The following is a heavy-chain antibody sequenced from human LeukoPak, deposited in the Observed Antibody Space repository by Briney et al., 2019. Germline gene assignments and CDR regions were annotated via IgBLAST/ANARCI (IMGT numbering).Heavy chain of an antibody. J-gene: IGHJ4*02. D-gene: IGHD3-22*01. CDR3: ARGPRDTMIDY. V-gene: IGHV1-46*01. CDR2: INPSGGST. Sequence: ASVKVSCKASGYTSTSYYMHWVRQAPGQGLEWMGIINPSGGSTSYAQKFQGRDTMTRDTSTSTVYMELSSLRSEDTAVYYCARGPRDTMIDYWGQGTLVTVSS. CDR1: GYTSTSYY.